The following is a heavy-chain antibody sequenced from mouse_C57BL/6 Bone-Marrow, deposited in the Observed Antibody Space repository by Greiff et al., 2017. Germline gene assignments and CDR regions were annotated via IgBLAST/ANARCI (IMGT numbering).Heavy chain of an antibody. J-gene: IGHJ2*01. CDR2: IDPSDSYT. CDR3: ARKGPIYYDYEAYVDY. Sequence: QVHVKQSGAELVRPGTSVKLSCKASGYTFTSYWMHWVKQRPGQGLEWIGVIDPSDSYTNYNPQLKGKATLSVDTSSSTAYMQLNSLTSADSAVYYCARKGPIYYDYEAYVDYWGQGTTLTVSS. CDR1: GYTFTSYW. D-gene: IGHD2-4*01. V-gene: IGHV1-59*01.